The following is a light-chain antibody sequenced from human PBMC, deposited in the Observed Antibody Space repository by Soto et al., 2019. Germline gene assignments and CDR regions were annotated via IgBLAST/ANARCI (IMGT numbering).Light chain of an antibody. Sequence: QSALTQPASVSGSPGQSITISCTGTSSDVGFYNYVSWYQQHPGKAPKLMIYDVTNRPSGVSNRFSGSKSGNTASLTISGLQAEDEPDYYCSSQRTTSILVFGGGTKLTVL. V-gene: IGLV2-14*03. CDR3: SSQRTTSILV. CDR2: DVT. J-gene: IGLJ2*01. CDR1: SSDVGFYNY.